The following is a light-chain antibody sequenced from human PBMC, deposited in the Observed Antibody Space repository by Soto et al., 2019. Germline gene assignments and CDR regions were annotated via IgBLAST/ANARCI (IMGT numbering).Light chain of an antibody. CDR1: NADVSSSNF. CDR3: TSYRRGPLYV. J-gene: IGLJ1*01. Sequence: QSALTQPASVSGSPGQSITISCTGINADVSSSNFVSWYQLRPGKAPRLILYDVSHRPSGISNRFSGSKAGDTASLTISGLQLEDEADYYCTSYRRGPLYVFGTGTKLTVL. CDR2: DVS. V-gene: IGLV2-14*03.